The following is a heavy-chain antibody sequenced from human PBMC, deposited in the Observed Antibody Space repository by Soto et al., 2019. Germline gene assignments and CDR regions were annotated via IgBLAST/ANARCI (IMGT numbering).Heavy chain of an antibody. Sequence: QVQLVESGGGVVQPGRSLRLSCAASGFTFSSYGMLWVRQAPGKGLEWVAVIRYGGSNKYYADSVKGRFTSSRDNSENTLYLQMNTLRAEDTAVYYCAREALVVVPAALDYWGQGTLVTVSS. CDR2: IRYGGSNK. V-gene: IGHV3-33*01. CDR3: AREALVVVPAALDY. CDR1: GFTFSSYG. D-gene: IGHD2-2*01. J-gene: IGHJ4*02.